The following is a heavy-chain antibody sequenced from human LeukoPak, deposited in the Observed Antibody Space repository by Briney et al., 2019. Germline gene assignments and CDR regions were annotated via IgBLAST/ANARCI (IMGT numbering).Heavy chain of an antibody. V-gene: IGHV3-48*04. J-gene: IGHJ6*03. CDR2: ISSSGSTI. Sequence: GGSLRLSCAASGFTFSSYWMHWVRQAPGKGLEWVSYISSSGSTIYYADSVKGRFTISRDNAKNSLYLQMNSLRAEDTAVYYCARENSGWNYYYYMDVWGKGTTVTISS. CDR3: ARENSGWNYYYYMDV. CDR1: GFTFSSYW. D-gene: IGHD6-19*01.